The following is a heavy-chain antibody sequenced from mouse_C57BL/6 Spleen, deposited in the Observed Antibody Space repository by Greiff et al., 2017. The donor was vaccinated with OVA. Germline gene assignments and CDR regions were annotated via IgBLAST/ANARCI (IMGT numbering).Heavy chain of an antibody. D-gene: IGHD4-1*01. V-gene: IGHV1-64*01. CDR3: AGVTGTGGDFNV. CDR2: IHPNSGST. Sequence: VQLQQPGAELVKPGASVKLSCKASGYTFTSYWMHWVKQRPGQGLEWIGMIHPNSGSTNYNEKFKSKATLTEDKSSSTAYMQLSSLTSEDSAVYYCAGVTGTGGDFNVWAQGPRSPSPQ. J-gene: IGHJ1*03. CDR1: GYTFTSYW.